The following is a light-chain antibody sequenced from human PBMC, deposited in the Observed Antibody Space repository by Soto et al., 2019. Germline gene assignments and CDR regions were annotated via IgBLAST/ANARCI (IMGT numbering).Light chain of an antibody. Sequence: QSVLAQPASVSGSPGQSITISCAGASGDTVGYNYVSWCQQHPGKAPKLMSYAVSNRPSGVSNRFSVSQSGNTASLTISGMEAADDANYCSISYTNSSTPCYLFGKGTKVTV. V-gene: IGLV2-14*01. CDR3: ISYTNSSTPCYL. CDR1: SGDTVGYNY. J-gene: IGLJ1*01. CDR2: AVS.